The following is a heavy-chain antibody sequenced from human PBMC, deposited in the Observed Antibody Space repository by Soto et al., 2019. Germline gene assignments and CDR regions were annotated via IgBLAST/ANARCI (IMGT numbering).Heavy chain of an antibody. CDR1: GDRVSSNSAA. J-gene: IGHJ4*02. CDR3: VRDRIAGAYFDY. V-gene: IGHV6-1*01. Sequence: SQTLSLTCAISGDRVSSNSAAWNWIRQSPSRGLEWLGRTYYRSKWYNDYAVSVRSRITINPDTSNNQFSLHLDSVTPEDTAVYYCVRDRIAGAYFDYWGQGTLVTVSS. D-gene: IGHD2-21*01. CDR2: TYYRSKWYN.